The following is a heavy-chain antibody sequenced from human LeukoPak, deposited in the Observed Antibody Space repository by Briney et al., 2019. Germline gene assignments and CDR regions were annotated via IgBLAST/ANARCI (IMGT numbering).Heavy chain of an antibody. J-gene: IGHJ4*02. Sequence: GGSLRLSCAASGFTVSSDYMSWVRQAPGKGLVWVSLINPDGSRIGYADSVKGRFTISRDNAKNTLSLQMNSLRAEDTAVYYCVPADKQWGQGTLVTVSS. CDR2: INPDGSRI. CDR3: VPADKQ. CDR1: GFTVSSDY. V-gene: IGHV3-74*01.